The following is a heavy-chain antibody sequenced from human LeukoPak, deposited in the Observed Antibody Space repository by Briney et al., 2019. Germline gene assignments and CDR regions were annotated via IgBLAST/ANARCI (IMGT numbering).Heavy chain of an antibody. J-gene: IGHJ4*02. CDR1: GGSISSYY. Sequence: PSETLSLTCTVSGGSISSYYWSWIRQPPGKGLEWIGYIYCSGSTNYNPSLKSRVTISVDTSKNQFSLKLSSVTAADTAVYYCARAPIAAGGTENFDYWGQGTLVTVSS. V-gene: IGHV4-59*01. D-gene: IGHD6-13*01. CDR2: IYCSGST. CDR3: ARAPIAAGGTENFDY.